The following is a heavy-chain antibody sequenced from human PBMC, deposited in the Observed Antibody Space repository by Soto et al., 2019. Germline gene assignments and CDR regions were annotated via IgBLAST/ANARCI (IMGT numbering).Heavy chain of an antibody. CDR2: VIPVCDTP. V-gene: IGHV1-69*01. J-gene: IGHJ4*02. D-gene: IGHD2-21*01. CDR1: GCLFSSYA. CDR3: ARGDRPYVLFNEF. Sequence: QAQLVQSGAEVKKPGSSVKVSCKESGCLFSSYAISWVRQAPGQGLEWMGGVIPVCDTPYYAQKFQGRVTSAADESTNTSYLELSSLRSDDTAMYYCARGDRPYVLFNEFWGQGSRVTVSS.